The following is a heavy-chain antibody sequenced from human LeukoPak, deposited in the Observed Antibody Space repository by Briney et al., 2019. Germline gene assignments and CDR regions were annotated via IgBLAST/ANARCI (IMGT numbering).Heavy chain of an antibody. CDR3: ARVGTYYFDY. Sequence: GGSLRLSCAASGFTFSSYVMSWVRQAPGKGLEWVSAISGSGGSTYHADSVEGRFTISRDNAKNSLYLQMNSLRAEDTAVYYCARVGTYYFDYWGQGTLVTVSS. D-gene: IGHD3-10*01. V-gene: IGHV3-23*01. J-gene: IGHJ4*02. CDR2: ISGSGGST. CDR1: GFTFSSYV.